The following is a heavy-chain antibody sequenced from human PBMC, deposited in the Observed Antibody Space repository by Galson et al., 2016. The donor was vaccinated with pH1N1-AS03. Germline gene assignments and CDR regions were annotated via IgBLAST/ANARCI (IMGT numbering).Heavy chain of an antibody. CDR3: ARALSEQYYDILTGNDP. V-gene: IGHV3-48*03. Sequence: SLRLSCAASGFTFSSYWMTWFRQAPGKGLEWVSYISSSGNTIYYADSVKGRFTISRDNAKNSLYLQMNSLRAEDTAVYYCARALSEQYYDILTGNDPWGQGTLVTVSS. CDR1: GFTFSSYW. J-gene: IGHJ5*02. CDR2: ISSSGNTI. D-gene: IGHD3-9*01.